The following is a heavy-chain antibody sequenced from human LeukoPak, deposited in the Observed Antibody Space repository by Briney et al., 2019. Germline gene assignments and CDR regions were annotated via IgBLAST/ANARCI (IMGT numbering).Heavy chain of an antibody. CDR2: ISGSGDNT. CDR1: GFTFSSYA. CDR3: AKDRLFGYCSSASCSVAIDY. Sequence: GGSLRLSCAASGFTFSSYAMSWVRQAPGKGLEWVSAISGSGDNTYYADSAKGRFTISRDKSKNTLYLQMNSLRAEDTAVYYCAKDRLFGYCSSASCSVAIDYWGQGTLVTVSS. D-gene: IGHD2-2*01. V-gene: IGHV3-23*01. J-gene: IGHJ4*02.